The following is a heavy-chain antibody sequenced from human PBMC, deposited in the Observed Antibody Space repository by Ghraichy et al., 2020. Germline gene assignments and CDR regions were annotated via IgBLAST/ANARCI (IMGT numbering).Heavy chain of an antibody. V-gene: IGHV3-21*01. J-gene: IGHJ4*02. Sequence: SSISSSISYIYYADSVKGRFTISRDNAKHSLYLQMNSLRAEDTAVYYCARDRGAAAGTWAYWCQGSLVTVSS. D-gene: IGHD6-13*01. CDR3: ARDRGAAAGTWAY. CDR2: ISSSISYI.